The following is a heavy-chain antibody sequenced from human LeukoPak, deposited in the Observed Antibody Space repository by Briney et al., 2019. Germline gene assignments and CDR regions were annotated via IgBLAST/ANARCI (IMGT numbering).Heavy chain of an antibody. J-gene: IGHJ6*02. V-gene: IGHV3-21*01. CDR3: ARDHLTVVNTVGGMYYYYGMDV. D-gene: IGHD4-23*01. CDR2: ISSSSSYI. Sequence: GGSLRLSCTASGFTFGDYAMTWVRQAPGKGLEWVSSISSSSSYIYYADSVKGRFTISRDNAKNSLYLQMNSLRAEDTAVYYCARDHLTVVNTVGGMYYYYGMDVWGQGTTVTVSS. CDR1: GFTFGDYA.